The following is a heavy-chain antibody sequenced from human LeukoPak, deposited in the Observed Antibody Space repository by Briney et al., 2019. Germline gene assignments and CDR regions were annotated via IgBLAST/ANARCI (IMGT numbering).Heavy chain of an antibody. J-gene: IGHJ6*03. CDR1: GFTFSDYY. Sequence: PGGSLTLSCAASGFTFSDYYMSWIRQAPGKGLERVSCISSSGSTIYYADSVKGRLTITRDNAKNSLYLQMNSLSAEDTAVYYCWAAADHYDCYYMDVWGKGTTVTVSS. CDR2: ISSSGSTI. CDR3: WAAADHYDCYYMDV. D-gene: IGHD6-13*01. V-gene: IGHV3-11*01.